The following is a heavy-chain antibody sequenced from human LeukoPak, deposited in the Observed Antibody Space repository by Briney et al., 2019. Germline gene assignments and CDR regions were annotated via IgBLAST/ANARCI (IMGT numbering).Heavy chain of an antibody. CDR1: GFTFSNYA. V-gene: IGHV3-23*01. J-gene: IGHJ5*02. CDR2: ISGSGGST. D-gene: IGHD3-10*01. Sequence: GGSLRLSCAASGFTFSNYAMNWVRQPPGKGLEWVSSISGSGGSTYYADSVKGRFTISRDNSKNTLYLQINSLRAEDTAVYYCAKDGSGRGSKSWGQGTLVTVSS. CDR3: AKDGSGRGSKS.